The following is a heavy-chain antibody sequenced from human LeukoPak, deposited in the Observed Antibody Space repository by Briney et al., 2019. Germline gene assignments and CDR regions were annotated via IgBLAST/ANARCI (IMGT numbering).Heavy chain of an antibody. D-gene: IGHD1-26*01. CDR1: GFTFSSYA. CDR2: ISGSGGST. J-gene: IGHJ5*02. V-gene: IGHV3-23*01. Sequence: GGSLRLSCAASGFTFSSYAMSWVRQAPGKGLEWVSAISGSGGSTYYADSVKGRFTISRDNSKNTLYLQMNSLRADDTAVYYCASSSGSYYRGYWFDPWGQGTLVTVSS. CDR3: ASSSGSYYRGYWFDP.